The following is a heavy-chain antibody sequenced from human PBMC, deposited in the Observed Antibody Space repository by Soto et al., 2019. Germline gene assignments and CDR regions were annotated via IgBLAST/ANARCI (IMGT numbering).Heavy chain of an antibody. CDR3: ARDFNEVGSGGTGLDAFDI. CDR1: GGSISSCAYY. Sequence: QVQLQESGPGLVKPSQTLSLTCTVSGGSISSCAYYWSWIRQLPGKDLEWIGNIFYSGSTYYNPSLKGRVTIPIDPSKNKFSLKLNSVTAADTAVYYCARDFNEVGSGGTGLDAFDIWGQGTMVTVSS. J-gene: IGHJ3*02. V-gene: IGHV4-31*03. CDR2: IFYSGST. D-gene: IGHD2-15*01.